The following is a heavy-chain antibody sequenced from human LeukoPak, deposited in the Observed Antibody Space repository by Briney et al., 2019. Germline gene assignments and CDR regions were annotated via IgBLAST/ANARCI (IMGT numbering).Heavy chain of an antibody. CDR3: ASRFGVVISYFDY. CDR1: GGTFSSYA. J-gene: IGHJ4*02. D-gene: IGHD3-3*01. V-gene: IGHV1-69*13. CDR2: IIPIFGTA. Sequence: SVSVSCKASGGTFSSYAISWGRQAPGQGLEWVGGIIPIFGTANYAQKFQGRVTITADESTSTAYMELSSLRSEDTAVYYCASRFGVVISYFDYWGQGTLVTVPS.